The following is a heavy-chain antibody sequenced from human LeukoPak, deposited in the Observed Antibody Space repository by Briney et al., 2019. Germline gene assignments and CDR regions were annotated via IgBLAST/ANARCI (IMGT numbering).Heavy chain of an antibody. CDR3: AKDGRKTRYYFDY. CDR2: ISGSGGST. J-gene: IGHJ4*02. Sequence: TGGSLRPSCAASGFTFSSYAMSWVRQAPGKGLEWVSAISGSGGSTYYADFVKGRFTISRDNSKNTLYLQMNSLRAEDTAVYYCAKDGRKTRYYFDYWGQGTLVTVSS. V-gene: IGHV3-23*01. CDR1: GFTFSSYA. D-gene: IGHD1-26*01.